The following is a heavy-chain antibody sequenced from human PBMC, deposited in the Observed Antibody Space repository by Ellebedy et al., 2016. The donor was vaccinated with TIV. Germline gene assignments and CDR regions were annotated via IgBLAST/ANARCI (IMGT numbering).Heavy chain of an antibody. Sequence: GGSLRLSXAASGFTFSSYWMSWVRQAPGKGLEWVANIKEDGSEKYYVDSVKGRFTISRDNAKNSVYLQMNNPRAEDTAVYYCARALGSGPCYWGQGTLVTVSS. D-gene: IGHD6-19*01. CDR2: IKEDGSEK. CDR3: ARALGSGPCY. CDR1: GFTFSSYW. V-gene: IGHV3-7*01. J-gene: IGHJ4*02.